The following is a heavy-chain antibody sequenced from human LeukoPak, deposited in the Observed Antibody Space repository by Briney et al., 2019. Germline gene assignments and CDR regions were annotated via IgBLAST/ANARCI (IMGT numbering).Heavy chain of an antibody. V-gene: IGHV4-4*07. CDR2: IYTSGST. J-gene: IGHJ6*03. Sequence: SETLSLTCTVSGGSISSYYWSWIRQPAGKGLEWIGRIYTSGSTNYNPSLKSRVTMSVDTSKNQFSLKLSSVTAADTAVYYCAREALPSLGIAAAAPYYYYYMDVWGKGTTVTVSS. CDR1: GGSISSYY. CDR3: AREALPSLGIAAAAPYYYYYMDV. D-gene: IGHD6-13*01.